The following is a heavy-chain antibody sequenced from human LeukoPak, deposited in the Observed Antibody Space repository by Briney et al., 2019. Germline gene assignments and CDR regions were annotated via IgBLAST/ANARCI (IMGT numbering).Heavy chain of an antibody. J-gene: IGHJ3*02. V-gene: IGHV3-23*01. CDR1: GITVSSYA. D-gene: IGHD4-17*01. CDR2: ISGSGGRT. CDR3: AKDPNGDYIGAFDM. Sequence: GGSLRLSSAASGITVSSYAMTWVRQAPGKGLEWVSSISGSGGRTLYADSVKGRFTISRDNFKNTLYLQMNSLRAEDTAVYHCAKDPNGDYIGAFDMWGQGTMVTVSS.